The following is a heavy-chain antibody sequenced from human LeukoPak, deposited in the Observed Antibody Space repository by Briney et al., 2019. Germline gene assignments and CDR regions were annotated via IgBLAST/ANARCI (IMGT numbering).Heavy chain of an antibody. D-gene: IGHD3-3*01. CDR3: AKGYTVWSGNGYFDY. J-gene: IGHJ4*02. V-gene: IGHV3-23*01. CDR1: GFTFSSYA. Sequence: GGSLRLSCAASGFTFSSYAMSWVRQAPGKGLEWVSAISGSGGSTYYADSVKGRFTISRDNSKNTLYLQMNSLRAEDTAVYYCAKGYTVWSGNGYFDYWGQGTLVTVSS. CDR2: ISGSGGST.